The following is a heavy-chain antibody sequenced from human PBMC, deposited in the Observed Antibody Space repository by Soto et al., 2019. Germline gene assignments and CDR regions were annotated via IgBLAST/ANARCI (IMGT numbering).Heavy chain of an antibody. J-gene: IGHJ4*02. CDR3: ARGPTGDFWSGYYLDS. CDR2: INPNSGGT. CDR1: GYTFTGYY. V-gene: IGHV1-2*04. Sequence: EASVKVSCKASGYTFTGYYMHWVRQAPGQGLEWMGWINPNSGGTNYAQRFQGWVTMTRDTSISTAYMELSRLRSDDTAVYYCARGPTGDFWSGYYLDSWGQGTLVTVSS. D-gene: IGHD3-3*01.